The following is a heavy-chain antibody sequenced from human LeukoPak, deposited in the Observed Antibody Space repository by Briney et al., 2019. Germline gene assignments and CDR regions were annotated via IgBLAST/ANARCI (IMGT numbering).Heavy chain of an antibody. CDR3: ARETEAYGMDV. V-gene: IGHV4-59*01. Sequence: PSETLSLTCTVSGGSISSYYWSWIRQPPGKGLEWIGYIYYSGSTNYNPSLKSRVTISVDTSKNQFSLKLSSVTAADTAVYYCARETEAYGMDVWGQGTTVTVSS. D-gene: IGHD1-1*01. J-gene: IGHJ6*02. CDR1: GGSISSYY. CDR2: IYYSGST.